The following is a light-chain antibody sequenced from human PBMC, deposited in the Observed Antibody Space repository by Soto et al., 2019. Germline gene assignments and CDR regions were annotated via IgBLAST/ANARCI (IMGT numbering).Light chain of an antibody. CDR1: QGIRND. J-gene: IGKJ1*01. Sequence: DIQMTQFPSSLSASVGDRVTITCRASQGIRNDLGWYQQKPGKAPKRLIYAASSLQSGVPSRFSVSVSGTEFTLALSSLQPEDSATFYCLKHSTYPLTFGQGTKVEIK. CDR3: LKHSTYPLT. CDR2: AAS. V-gene: IGKV1-17*01.